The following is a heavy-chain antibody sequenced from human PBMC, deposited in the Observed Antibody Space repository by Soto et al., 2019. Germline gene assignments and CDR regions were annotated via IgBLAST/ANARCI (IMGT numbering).Heavy chain of an antibody. D-gene: IGHD3-22*01. CDR2: IYSGGST. CDR1: GFTVSSNY. J-gene: IGHJ4*02. CDR3: ARTLIVVGGVFDY. Sequence: EVPLVESGGGLVQPGGSLRLSCAASGFTVSSNYMSWVRQAPGKGLEWVSVIYSGGSTYYADSVKGRFTISRDNSKNTLYLQMNSLRAEDTAVYYCARTLIVVGGVFDYWGQGTLVTVSS. V-gene: IGHV3-66*01.